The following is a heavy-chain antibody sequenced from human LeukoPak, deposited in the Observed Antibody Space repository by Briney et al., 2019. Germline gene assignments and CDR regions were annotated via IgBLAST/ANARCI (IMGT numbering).Heavy chain of an antibody. CDR1: GGSISSSSYY. J-gene: IGHJ5*02. D-gene: IGHD4-17*01. V-gene: IGHV4-39*02. CDR2: IYYSGST. CDR3: ARDLKRHDYDDMAGFDP. Sequence: SETLSLTCTVSGGSISSSSYYWGWIRQPPGKGLEWIGSIYYSGSTYYNPSLKSRVTISVDTSKNQFSLKLSSVTAADTAIYYCARDLKRHDYDDMAGFDPWGQGTLVTVSS.